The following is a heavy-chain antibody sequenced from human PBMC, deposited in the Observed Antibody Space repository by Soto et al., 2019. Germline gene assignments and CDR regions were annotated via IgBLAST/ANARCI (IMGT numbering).Heavy chain of an antibody. CDR1: VYNFAGYW. D-gene: IGHD3-3*01. CDR3: ARGGVSTRTFDY. J-gene: IGHJ4*02. CDR2: IYPSDSDT. V-gene: IGHV5-51*01. Sequence: GESLKISCKGSVYNFAGYWIAWVRQMPGKGLELMGIIYPSDSDTRYRPSFQGQVTISADKSISSAYLQWSSLRASDTAMYYCARGGVSTRTFDYWGQGTPVTVSS.